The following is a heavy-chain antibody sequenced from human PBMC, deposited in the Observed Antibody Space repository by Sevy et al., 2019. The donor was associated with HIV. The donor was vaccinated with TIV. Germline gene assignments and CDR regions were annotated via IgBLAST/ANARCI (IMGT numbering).Heavy chain of an antibody. Sequence: GGSLRLSCAASGFTFSSYAMNWVRQAPGKGLEWVSSIFGDGDITYYADSVKGRFTISRDKSKNTLYLQMHCLRAEDTAVYYCAGGRYDSSGSFDAFDIWGQGTMVTVSS. CDR1: GFTFSSYA. CDR3: AGGRYDSSGSFDAFDI. J-gene: IGHJ3*02. CDR2: IFGDGDIT. V-gene: IGHV3-23*01. D-gene: IGHD3-22*01.